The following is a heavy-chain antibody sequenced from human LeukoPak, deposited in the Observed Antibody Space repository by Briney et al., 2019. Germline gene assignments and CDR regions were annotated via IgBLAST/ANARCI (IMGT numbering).Heavy chain of an antibody. CDR1: GSTFSSYA. V-gene: IGHV1-69*05. Sequence: SVKVSSKSTGSTFSSYAISWVRQAPGQGLEWMGRNIPMFGTTNYAQKFQGRVTITRDESTSTEYMELSSLRSEDTAVYYCARTGLYDYVWESYRQKWFDPWGQGTLGTVSS. D-gene: IGHD3-16*02. CDR3: ARTGLYDYVWESYRQKWFDP. CDR2: NIPMFGTT. J-gene: IGHJ5*02.